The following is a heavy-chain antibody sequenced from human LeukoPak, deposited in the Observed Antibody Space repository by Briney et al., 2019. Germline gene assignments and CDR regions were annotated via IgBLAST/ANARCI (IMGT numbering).Heavy chain of an antibody. D-gene: IGHD2-2*01. V-gene: IGHV3-74*01. J-gene: IGHJ6*02. Sequence: GGSLRLSCAASGFTFSSYAMSWVRQAPGKGLVWVSRINSDGSSTSYADSVKGRFTISRDNAKNTLYLQMNSLRAEDTAVYYCARDDIVVVPASPYYYYYGMDVWGQGTTVTVSS. CDR3: ARDDIVVVPASPYYYYYGMDV. CDR1: GFTFSSYA. CDR2: INSDGSST.